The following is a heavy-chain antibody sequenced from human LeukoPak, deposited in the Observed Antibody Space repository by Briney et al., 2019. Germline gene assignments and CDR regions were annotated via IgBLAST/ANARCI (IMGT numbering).Heavy chain of an antibody. CDR2: IFYNGNT. CDR3: TRRPKEPGFWTGYVDS. J-gene: IGHJ4*02. D-gene: IGHD3/OR15-3a*01. CDR1: GAFIKREGFN. V-gene: IGHV4-39*01. Sequence: PSEPLSLTCSVSGAFIKREGFNWDWIRQPPGKGLESIGSIFYNGNTYYNPSLKSRVTISVDTSKNQFSLKLTPLTAADTAVYYCTRRPKEPGFWTGYVDSWGQGTLVTVSS.